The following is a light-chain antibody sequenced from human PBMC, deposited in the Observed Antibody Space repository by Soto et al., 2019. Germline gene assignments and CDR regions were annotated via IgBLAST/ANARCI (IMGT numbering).Light chain of an antibody. CDR2: EVT. Sequence: QSALTQPPSVSGSPGQSVTISCTGVRSDIGSSNSVSWYQQVPGTVPQLMIFEVTTRPSGVPDRFSGSKSGNTASLTISGLRAEDEADYYCSSYTTSNTNVFGTGTKLTVL. CDR1: RSDIGSSNS. J-gene: IGLJ1*01. V-gene: IGLV2-18*02. CDR3: SSYTTSNTNV.